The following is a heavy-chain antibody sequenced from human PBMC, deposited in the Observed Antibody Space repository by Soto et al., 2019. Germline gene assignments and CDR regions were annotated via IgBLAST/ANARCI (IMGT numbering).Heavy chain of an antibody. Sequence: GGSLRLSCAASGFTFSSYAMSWVRQAPGKGLEWVSAISGSGGSTYYADSVKGRFTISRDNSKNTPYLQMNSLRAEDTAVYYCAKEPRGYSGYDIDYWGQGTLVTVSS. D-gene: IGHD5-12*01. CDR2: ISGSGGST. V-gene: IGHV3-23*01. CDR1: GFTFSSYA. CDR3: AKEPRGYSGYDIDY. J-gene: IGHJ4*02.